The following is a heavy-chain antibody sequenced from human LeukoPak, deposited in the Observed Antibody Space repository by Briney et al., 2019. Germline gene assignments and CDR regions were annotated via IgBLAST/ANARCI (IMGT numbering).Heavy chain of an antibody. V-gene: IGHV4-39*07. CDR3: AREEVGVTTYYFDY. Sequence: SETLSLTCTVSGGSISSSTYYWGWIRQPPGKGLEWIGNIYYSGSTYYNPSLKSRVTISVDTSKNQFSLMLSSVTAADTAVYYCAREEVGVTTYYFDYWGQGTLVTVSS. CDR1: GGSISSSTYY. CDR2: IYYSGST. D-gene: IGHD3-10*01. J-gene: IGHJ4*02.